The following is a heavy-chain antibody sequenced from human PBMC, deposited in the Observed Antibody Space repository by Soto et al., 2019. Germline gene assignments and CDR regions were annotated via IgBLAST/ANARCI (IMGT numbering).Heavy chain of an antibody. J-gene: IGHJ4*02. CDR1: GFTFSSYA. CDR2: ISGSGSST. D-gene: IGHD2-2*01. CDR3: AQGDRHQPAVVDY. Sequence: EVQLLESGGGRIQPGGSLRLSCAASGFTFSSYAMNWVRQVPGKGLQWVSGISGSGSSTYYSDSVRGRFTISRDNSRNTLYLQMSSLRVEDTALYYCAQGDRHQPAVVDYWGQGTLVTVSS. V-gene: IGHV3-23*01.